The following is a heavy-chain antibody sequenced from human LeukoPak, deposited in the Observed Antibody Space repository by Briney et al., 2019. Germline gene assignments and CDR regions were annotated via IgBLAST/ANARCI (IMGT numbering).Heavy chain of an antibody. CDR3: AKDLKYSSRYFDY. CDR1: GFTFDDYA. D-gene: IGHD6-19*01. V-gene: IGHV3-9*01. Sequence: PGGSLRLSCAASGFTFDDYAMHWVRQAPGKGLEWVSGISWNSGYIGYADSVKGRFTIPRDSAKNSLYLQMNSLRPEDTALYYCAKDLKYSSRYFDYWGQGTLVTVSS. J-gene: IGHJ4*02. CDR2: ISWNSGYI.